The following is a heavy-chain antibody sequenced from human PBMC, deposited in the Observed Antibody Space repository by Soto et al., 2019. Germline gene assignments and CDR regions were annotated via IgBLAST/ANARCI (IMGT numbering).Heavy chain of an antibody. CDR3: ARQSTAGFFDY. D-gene: IGHD6-13*01. J-gene: IGHJ4*02. V-gene: IGHV4-59*08. CDR2: IYYSGST. CDR1: GGSISSYY. Sequence: SETLSLTCTVSGGSISSYYWSWIRQPPGKGLEWIGYIYYSGSTNYNPSLKSRVTISVDTSKNQFSLKLSSVTAADTAVYYCARQSTAGFFDYWGQGTLVTVSS.